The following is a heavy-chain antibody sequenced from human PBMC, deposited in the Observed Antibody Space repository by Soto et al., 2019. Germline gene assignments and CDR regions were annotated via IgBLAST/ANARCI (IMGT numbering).Heavy chain of an antibody. J-gene: IGHJ6*02. CDR3: ASNNNVLTGSYYYGMDV. D-gene: IGHD3-9*01. V-gene: IGHV1-69*12. CDR1: GGTFSSYA. Sequence: QVQLVQSGAEVKKPGSSVKVSCKASGGTFSSYAISWVRQAPGQGLEWMGGIIPIFGTANYAQKFQGRVTIIADESTSTAYMELSNLRSEDTAVFYCASNNNVLTGSYYYGMDVWGQGTTVTVSS. CDR2: IIPIFGTA.